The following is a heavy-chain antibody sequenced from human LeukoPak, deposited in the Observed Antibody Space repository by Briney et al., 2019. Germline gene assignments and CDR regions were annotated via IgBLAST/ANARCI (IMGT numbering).Heavy chain of an antibody. CDR2: IYYSGST. D-gene: IGHD3-10*01. CDR1: GGSISSSSYY. Sequence: PSETLSLTCTVSGGSISSSSYYWGWIRQPPGKGLEWIGSIYYSGSTYYNPSLKSRVTISVDTSKNQFSLKLTSVTAADTAVYYCARARDDYYASGSPPLDWFDPWGQGTLVTVS. J-gene: IGHJ5*02. CDR3: ARARDDYYASGSPPLDWFDP. V-gene: IGHV4-39*01.